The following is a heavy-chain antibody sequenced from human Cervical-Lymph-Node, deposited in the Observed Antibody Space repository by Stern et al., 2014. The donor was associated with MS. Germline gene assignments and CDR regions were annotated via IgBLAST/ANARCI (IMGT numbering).Heavy chain of an antibody. D-gene: IGHD3/OR15-3a*01. CDR3: AREGETSDFFPFDY. CDR2: IYISGST. Sequence: VQLQESGPGLVKPSQTLSLTCTVSGGSMNSRPYYWNWLRQPAGKALEWIGRIYISGSTNYNPSLGSRVTISIDTSKNQLSLRLSCVTAADTAVYYCAREGETSDFFPFDYWGQGAQVIVSS. V-gene: IGHV4-61*02. J-gene: IGHJ4*02. CDR1: GGSMNSRPYY.